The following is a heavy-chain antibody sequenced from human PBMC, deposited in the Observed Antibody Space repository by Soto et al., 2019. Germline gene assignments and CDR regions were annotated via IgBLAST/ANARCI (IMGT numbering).Heavy chain of an antibody. Sequence: SETLSLTCTFSGGSISSSSYYLGWIRQPPGKGLEWIGSIYYSGSTYYNPSLKSRVTISVDTSKNQFSLKLSSVTAADTAVYYCARHIRDYGGKLDYWGQGTPVTVSS. CDR2: IYYSGST. CDR3: ARHIRDYGGKLDY. D-gene: IGHD4-17*01. V-gene: IGHV4-39*01. CDR1: GGSISSSSYY. J-gene: IGHJ4*02.